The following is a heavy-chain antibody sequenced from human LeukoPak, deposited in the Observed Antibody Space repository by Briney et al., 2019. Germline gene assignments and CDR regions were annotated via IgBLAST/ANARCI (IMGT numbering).Heavy chain of an antibody. V-gene: IGHV1-2*02. J-gene: IGHJ5*02. CDR3: ARAYRSGSRNWFDP. Sequence: ASVKVSCKASGGTFSSYAISWVRQAPGQGLEWMGWINPNSGGTNYARKFQGRVTMTRDTSISTAYMELSRLRSDDTAVYYCARAYRSGSRNWFDPWGQGTLVTVSS. CDR1: GGTFSSYA. CDR2: INPNSGGT. D-gene: IGHD3-10*01.